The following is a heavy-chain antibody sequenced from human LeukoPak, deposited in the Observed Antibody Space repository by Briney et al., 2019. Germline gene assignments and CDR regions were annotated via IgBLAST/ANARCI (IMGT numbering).Heavy chain of an antibody. J-gene: IGHJ4*02. Sequence: GGSLRLSCAASTFTFNNYWMTWVRQAPGKGLEWVANIKQDGSEKFYVDSVKGRFTISRDNAKNSLYLQMNSLRVEDTAVFYCAKVAKYYYGSETYYFFEHWGQGTPVTASS. CDR3: AKVAKYYYGSETYYFFEH. V-gene: IGHV3-7*01. CDR1: TFTFNNYW. D-gene: IGHD3-10*01. CDR2: IKQDGSEK.